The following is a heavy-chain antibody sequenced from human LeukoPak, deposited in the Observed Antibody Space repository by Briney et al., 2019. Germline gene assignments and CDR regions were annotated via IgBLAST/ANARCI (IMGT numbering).Heavy chain of an antibody. V-gene: IGHV4-4*07. CDR1: GGSISNYY. D-gene: IGHD3-10*02. CDR3: ARGRYCRATLCSGGDAFDI. Sequence: SETLSLTCSVSGGSISNYYWSWIRQPAGKGLEWIGRIYTSASTNYNPSLKSRVTLSVDASKNQFSLRLSSLTAADTAAYYCARGRYCRATLCSGGDAFDIWGQGTVVTVSS. CDR2: IYTSAST. J-gene: IGHJ3*02.